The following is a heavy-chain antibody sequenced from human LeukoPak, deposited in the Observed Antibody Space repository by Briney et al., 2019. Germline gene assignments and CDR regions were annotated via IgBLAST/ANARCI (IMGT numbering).Heavy chain of an antibody. V-gene: IGHV3-21*01. CDR3: ARGGDYDFWSGYRKYCDY. J-gene: IGHJ4*02. D-gene: IGHD3-3*01. Sequence: PGGSLTLSCAASGFTFSSYSMNWVRQAPGKGLEWVSSISSSSSYIYYADSVKGRFTISRDNAKNSLYLQMNSLRAEDTAVYYCARGGDYDFWSGYRKYCDYWGQGTLVTVSS. CDR2: ISSSSSYI. CDR1: GFTFSSYS.